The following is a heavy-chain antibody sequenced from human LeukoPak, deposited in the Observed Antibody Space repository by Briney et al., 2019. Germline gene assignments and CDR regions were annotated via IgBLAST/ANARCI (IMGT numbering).Heavy chain of an antibody. V-gene: IGHV3-23*01. J-gene: IGHJ4*02. CDR2: ISGSGGST. D-gene: IGHD2-15*01. CDR3: AKAPVTTCRGAFCYPFDY. Sequence: PGGSLRPSCAASGFTFSSYAMNWVRQAPGKGLEWVSVISGSGGSTYYADSVKGRFTISRDSSKNTLFLQMNRLRPEDAAVYYCAKAPVTTCRGAFCYPFDYWGLGTLVTVSS. CDR1: GFTFSSYA.